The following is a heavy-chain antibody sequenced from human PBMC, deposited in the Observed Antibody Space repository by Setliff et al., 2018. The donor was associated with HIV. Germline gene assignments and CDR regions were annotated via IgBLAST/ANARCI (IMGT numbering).Heavy chain of an antibody. CDR3: ARARGLLPYYYLDV. CDR1: AGSIRSSTYY. V-gene: IGHV4-61*05. J-gene: IGHJ6*03. CDR2: IYYSGST. D-gene: IGHD3-10*01. Sequence: SETLSLTCTVSAGSIRSSTYYWAWIRQPPGKGLEWIGYIYYSGSTNYNPSLKSRVTISVDTSKNQFSLKVGSVTAADTAVYYCARARGLLPYYYLDVWGKGTTVTVSS.